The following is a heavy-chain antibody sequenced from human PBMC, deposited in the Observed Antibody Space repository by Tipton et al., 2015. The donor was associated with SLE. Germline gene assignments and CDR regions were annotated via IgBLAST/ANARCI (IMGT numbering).Heavy chain of an antibody. J-gene: IGHJ6*02. CDR3: ARGSSGSSWYCYGMDV. Sequence: TLSLTCTVSGGSISSGSFYWSWIRQPAGKGLELVGHIYTSGSTTYNPSLKSRVTISLDTSKNQFSLKLSSVTAAGTAVYYWARGSSGSSWYCYGMDVWGQGTTVTVSS. CDR2: IYTSGST. V-gene: IGHV4-61*09. D-gene: IGHD6-6*01. CDR1: GGSISSGSFY.